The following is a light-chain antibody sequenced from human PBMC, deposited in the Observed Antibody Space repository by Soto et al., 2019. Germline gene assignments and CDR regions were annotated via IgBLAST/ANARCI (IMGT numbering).Light chain of an antibody. CDR1: SSDVGVYNY. CDR3: CSYAGSYV. V-gene: IGLV2-11*01. CDR2: DVT. Sequence: QSVLTQPRSLSGSPGQSVTISCTGASSDVGVYNYVSWYQHHPGKAPKLIIYDVTKRPSGVPDRFSGSKSGNTASLTISGLQAEDEADYYCCSYAGSYVFGTGTKVTVL. J-gene: IGLJ1*01.